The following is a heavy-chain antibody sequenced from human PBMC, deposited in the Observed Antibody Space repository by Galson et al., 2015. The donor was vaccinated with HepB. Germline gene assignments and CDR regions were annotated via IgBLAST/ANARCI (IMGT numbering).Heavy chain of an antibody. CDR1: GFSLSASGVG. J-gene: IGHJ4*02. CDR2: IYWNEDK. V-gene: IGHV2-5*01. D-gene: IGHD2-21*01. CDR3: AQARCHTYCGAPTCYCSFDY. Sequence: PALVKPTQTLTLTCTFSGFSLSASGVGVGWIRQPPGKALEWLALIYWNEDKRYSPSLKSRLTITKDTSKNQVVLTMTNMDPVDTATYYCAQARCHTYCGAPTCYCSFDYWGQGSPVTVSS.